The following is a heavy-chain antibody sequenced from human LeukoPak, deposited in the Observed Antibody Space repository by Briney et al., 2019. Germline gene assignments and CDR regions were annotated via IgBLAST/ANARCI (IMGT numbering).Heavy chain of an antibody. Sequence: SETLSLTCTVSGGSISSYYWSWIRQPPGKGLEWIGYIYYSGSTNCNPSLKSRVTISVDTSKNQFSLKLSSVTAADTAVYYCASLYCSGGSCYFDYWGQGTLVTVSS. CDR3: ASLYCSGGSCYFDY. CDR2: IYYSGST. V-gene: IGHV4-59*01. J-gene: IGHJ4*02. D-gene: IGHD2-15*01. CDR1: GGSISSYY.